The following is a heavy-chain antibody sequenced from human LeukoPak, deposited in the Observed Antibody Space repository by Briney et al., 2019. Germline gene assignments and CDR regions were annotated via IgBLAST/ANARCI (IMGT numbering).Heavy chain of an antibody. J-gene: IGHJ4*02. V-gene: IGHV4-59*08. D-gene: IGHD1-26*01. CDR2: IYYSGIT. Sequence: SETLSLTCTVSGGSIDNNHWTWIRQPPGKGLEWIGYIYYSGITSYNPSLKSRVTISVDTSKSQFSLKLTSVTAADTAVYFCARRSSGTHFLDHWGQGTLVTVSS. CDR3: ARRSSGTHFLDH. CDR1: GGSIDNNH.